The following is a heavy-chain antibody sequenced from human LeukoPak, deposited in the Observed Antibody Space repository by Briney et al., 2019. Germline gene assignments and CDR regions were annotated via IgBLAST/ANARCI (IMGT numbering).Heavy chain of an antibody. J-gene: IGHJ5*02. Sequence: ASVKVSCKASGYTFTGYYMHWVRQAPGQGLEWMGWINPNSGGTNYAQKFQGRVTKTRDTSISTAYMELSRLRSDDTAVYYCARDDTMVRGVIIGRRFDPWGQGTLVTVSS. V-gene: IGHV1-2*02. D-gene: IGHD3-10*01. CDR1: GYTFTGYY. CDR2: INPNSGGT. CDR3: ARDDTMVRGVIIGRRFDP.